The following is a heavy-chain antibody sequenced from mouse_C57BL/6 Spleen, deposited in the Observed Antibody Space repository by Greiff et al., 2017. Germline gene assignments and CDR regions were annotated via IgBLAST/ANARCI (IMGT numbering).Heavy chain of an antibody. CDR1: GYTFTSYW. D-gene: IGHD3-2*02. CDR2: IDPSNGGT. CDR3: ARLAQATFWFAY. Sequence: QVQLQQPGTELVKPGASVKLSCKASGYTFTSYWMHWVKQRPGQGLEWIGNIDPSNGGTNYNEKFKSKATLTVDKSSSTAYMQLSSLTSEDSAVYYCARLAQATFWFAYWGQGTLVTVSA. V-gene: IGHV1-53*01. J-gene: IGHJ3*01.